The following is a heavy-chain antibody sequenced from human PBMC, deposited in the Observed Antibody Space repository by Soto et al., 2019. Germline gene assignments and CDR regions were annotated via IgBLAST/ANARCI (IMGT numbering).Heavy chain of an antibody. V-gene: IGHV4-39*07. CDR1: GGSISSGDYY. D-gene: IGHD3-10*01. CDR2: INHSGST. Sequence: PSETLSLTCTVSGGSISSGDYYWSWIRQPPGKGLEWIGEINHSGSTNYNPSLKSRVTISVDTSKNQFSLNLSSVTAADTAVYYCARFGRFGELSPGDYWGQGTLVTVS. CDR3: ARFGRFGELSPGDY. J-gene: IGHJ4*02.